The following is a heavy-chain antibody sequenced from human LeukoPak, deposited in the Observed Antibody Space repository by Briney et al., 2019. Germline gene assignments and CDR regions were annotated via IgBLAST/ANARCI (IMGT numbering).Heavy chain of an antibody. CDR3: ATEGGSSGYYVGAFDI. CDR2: ISSSSSYI. Sequence: GGSLRLSCAASGFTFKTYTMHWVRQAPGMGLEWVSSISSSSSYIYYADSVKGRFTISRDNAKNSLYLQMNSLRAEDTAVYYCATEGGSSGYYVGAFDIWGQGTMVTVSS. J-gene: IGHJ3*02. V-gene: IGHV3-21*01. CDR1: GFTFKTYT. D-gene: IGHD3-22*01.